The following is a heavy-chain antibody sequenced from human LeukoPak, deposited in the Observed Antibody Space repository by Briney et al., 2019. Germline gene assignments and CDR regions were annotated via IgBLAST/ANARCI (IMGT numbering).Heavy chain of an antibody. J-gene: IGHJ4*02. CDR2: FDPEDGET. D-gene: IGHD3-10*01. Sequence: GSVKVSCKVSGYTLTELSMHWVRQAPGKGLEWMGGFDPEDGETIYAQKLQGRVTMTEDTSTDTAYMELNSLRAEDTAVYYCARDRYRFGELYLDYWGQGTLVTVSS. V-gene: IGHV1-24*01. CDR3: ARDRYRFGELYLDY. CDR1: GYTLTELS.